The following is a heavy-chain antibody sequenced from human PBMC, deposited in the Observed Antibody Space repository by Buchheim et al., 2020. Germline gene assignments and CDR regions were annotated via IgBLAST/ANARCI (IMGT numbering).Heavy chain of an antibody. CDR3: ARDRGGGYCSGGSCYKSNNWFDP. J-gene: IGHJ5*02. V-gene: IGHV4-39*07. CDR2: IYYSGST. D-gene: IGHD2-15*01. CDR1: GGSISSSSYY. Sequence: QLQLQESGPGLVKPSETLSLTCTVSGGSISSSSYYWGWIRQPPGKGLEWIGSIYYSGSTHYNPSLKSRVTISVDTSKNQFSLKLSSVTAADTAVYYCARDRGGGYCSGGSCYKSNNWFDPWGQGTL.